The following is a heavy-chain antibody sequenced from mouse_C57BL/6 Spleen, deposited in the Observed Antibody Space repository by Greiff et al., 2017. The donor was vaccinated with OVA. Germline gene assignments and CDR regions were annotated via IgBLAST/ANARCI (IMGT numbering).Heavy chain of an antibody. CDR3: ARQYGSSPAWFAY. CDR1: GFTFSDYG. D-gene: IGHD1-1*01. CDR2: ISSGSSTI. J-gene: IGHJ3*01. Sequence: EVKLVESGGGLVKPGGSLKLSCAASGFTFSDYGMHWVRQAPEKGLEWVAYISSGSSTIYYADTVKGRFTFSRDNAKNTLSLQMTSLRSEDTAMYYCARQYGSSPAWFAYWGQGTLVTVSA. V-gene: IGHV5-17*01.